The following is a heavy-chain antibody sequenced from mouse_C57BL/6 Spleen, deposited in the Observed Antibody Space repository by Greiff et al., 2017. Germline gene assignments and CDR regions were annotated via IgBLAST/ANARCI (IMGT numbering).Heavy chain of an antibody. Sequence: QVQLKQSGAELVKPGASVKLSCKASGYTFTEYTIHWVKQRSGQGLEWIGWFYPGSGSIKYNEKFKDKATLTADKYSSTVYMELSIVTSEDSAVYFCARHEEVDYYGHFDYWGQGTTLTVSS. CDR3: ARHEEVDYYGHFDY. V-gene: IGHV1-62-2*01. CDR2: FYPGSGSI. CDR1: GYTFTEYT. J-gene: IGHJ2*01. D-gene: IGHD1-2*01.